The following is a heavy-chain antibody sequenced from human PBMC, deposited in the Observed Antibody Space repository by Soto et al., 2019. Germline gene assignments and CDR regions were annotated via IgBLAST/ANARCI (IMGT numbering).Heavy chain of an antibody. Sequence: PGESLKISCKGSGYSFTSYWIGWVRQMPGKGLEWMGIIYPGDSDTRYSPSFQDQVTISADKSISTAYLQWSSLKASDTAMYYCARLQADIVVVPAAISQVSGFDYWGQGTLVTVSS. V-gene: IGHV5-51*01. D-gene: IGHD2-2*02. J-gene: IGHJ4*02. CDR3: ARLQADIVVVPAAISQVSGFDY. CDR1: GYSFTSYW. CDR2: IYPGDSDT.